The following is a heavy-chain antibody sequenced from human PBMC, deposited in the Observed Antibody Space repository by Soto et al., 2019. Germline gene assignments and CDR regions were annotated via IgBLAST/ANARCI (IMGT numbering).Heavy chain of an antibody. CDR2: ISGGGDRT. V-gene: IGHV3-23*01. Sequence: EVQLLESGGGLVQPGGSLRLSWVGSGFTFINYALNWVRRTPGKGLEWVSGISGGGDRTFDADSVKGRFTISRDNSKNTVNLQMNSLRADDTTVYYCARKVLGSTSRPDWWYFDLWGRGTLVTVSS. CDR1: GFTFINYA. CDR3: ARKVLGSTSRPDWWYFDL. D-gene: IGHD2-2*01. J-gene: IGHJ2*01.